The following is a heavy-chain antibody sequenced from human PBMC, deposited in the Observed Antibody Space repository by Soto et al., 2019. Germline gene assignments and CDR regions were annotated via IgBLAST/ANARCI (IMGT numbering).Heavy chain of an antibody. J-gene: IGHJ6*02. CDR3: AKGPVRIAARYYYYYGMDV. D-gene: IGHD6-6*01. CDR1: GFTFSSYG. CDR2: ISYDGSNK. Sequence: QVQLVESGGGVVQPGRSLRLSCAASGFTFSSYGMHWVRQAPGKGLEWVAVISYDGSNKYYADSVKGRFTISRDNSKNTLYLQMNSLRAEDTAVYYCAKGPVRIAARYYYYYGMDVWGQGTTVTVSS. V-gene: IGHV3-30*18.